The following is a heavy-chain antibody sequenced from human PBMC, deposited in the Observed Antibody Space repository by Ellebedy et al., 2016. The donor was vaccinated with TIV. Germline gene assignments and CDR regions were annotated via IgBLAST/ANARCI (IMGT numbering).Heavy chain of an antibody. CDR1: GFTFSTYW. J-gene: IGHJ6*02. Sequence: GESLKISCASSGFTFSTYWMHWVRPAPGKGLVWVSRINSDGSSTNYADSVKGRFTISRDNAKNTVFLQMNSLRAEDTALYYCARGVRNHYALDVWGQGTTVTVSS. CDR3: ARGVRNHYALDV. CDR2: INSDGSST. V-gene: IGHV3-74*01.